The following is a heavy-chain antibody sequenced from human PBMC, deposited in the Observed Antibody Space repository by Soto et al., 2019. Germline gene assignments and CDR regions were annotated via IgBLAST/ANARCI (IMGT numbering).Heavy chain of an antibody. J-gene: IGHJ6*02. CDR2: IINLFGPP. D-gene: IGHD2-2*01. V-gene: IGHV1-69*01. CDR1: VGTFVRYS. Sequence: SVKVSCNPTVGTFVRYSISGVRQGPRQGLELMGQIINLFGPPNDAQKHQGRSTTTAGESTSTAYKELTSLRSEDTGVYYCEKYCSSTTCRRYHYYGMDVWGQGTTFTVSS. CDR3: EKYCSSTTCRRYHYYGMDV.